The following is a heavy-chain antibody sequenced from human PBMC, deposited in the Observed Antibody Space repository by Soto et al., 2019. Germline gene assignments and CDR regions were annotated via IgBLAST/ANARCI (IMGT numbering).Heavy chain of an antibody. CDR2: INPNSGGT. CDR3: AREPATAKPEGVDF. Sequence: ASVKVSCKASGYTFSDYYIHWGRQVPGQGLGWMGWINPNSGGTKYAPKFQGGVTMTRDTSITTAYMELSRLRSGDTAVYYCAREPATAKPEGVDFWGKGTRVTVSS. J-gene: IGHJ4*02. D-gene: IGHD1-1*01. CDR1: GYTFSDYY. V-gene: IGHV1-2*02.